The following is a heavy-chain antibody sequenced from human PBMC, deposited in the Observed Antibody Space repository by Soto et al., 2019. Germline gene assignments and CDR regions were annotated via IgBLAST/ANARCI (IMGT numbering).Heavy chain of an antibody. CDR3: ARDSSDYYDSSGYYPRSGMDV. D-gene: IGHD3-22*01. J-gene: IGHJ6*02. V-gene: IGHV1-69*13. CDR1: GGTFSSYA. Sequence: SVKVSCKASGGTFSSYAISWVRQAPGQGLEWMGGIIPIFGTANYAQKFQGRVTITADESTSTAYMELSSLRSEDTAVYYCARDSSDYYDSSGYYPRSGMDVWGQGTTVTVSS. CDR2: IIPIFGTA.